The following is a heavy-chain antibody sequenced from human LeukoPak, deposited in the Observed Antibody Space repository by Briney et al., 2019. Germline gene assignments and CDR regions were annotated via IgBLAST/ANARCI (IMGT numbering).Heavy chain of an antibody. V-gene: IGHV1-69*06. CDR3: ARVVGLTGYSSSWYSGYYYYMDV. CDR2: IIPIFGTA. D-gene: IGHD6-13*01. CDR1: GGTFSSYA. J-gene: IGHJ6*03. Sequence: SVKVSCKASGGTFSSYAISWVRQAPGQGLEWMGGIIPIFGTANYAQKFQDRVTITADKSTSTAYMELSSLRSKDTAVYYCARVVGLTGYSSSWYSGYYYYMDVWGKGTTVTVSS.